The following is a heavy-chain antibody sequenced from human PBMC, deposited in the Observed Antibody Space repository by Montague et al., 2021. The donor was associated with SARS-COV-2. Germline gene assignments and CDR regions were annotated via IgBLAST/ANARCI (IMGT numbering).Heavy chain of an antibody. J-gene: IGHJ6*02. CDR1: GGSFSGYY. CDR3: ARVRYYGSGTSLGMDA. Sequence: SETLSLTCAVYGGSFSGYYWSWIRQPPGKGLERIGEINHSGSTNYNPSLKSRVTISVDTSKNQFSLKLSYVTAADTAVYYCARVRYYGSGTSLGMDAWGQGTTVTVSS. V-gene: IGHV4-34*01. D-gene: IGHD3-10*01. CDR2: INHSGST.